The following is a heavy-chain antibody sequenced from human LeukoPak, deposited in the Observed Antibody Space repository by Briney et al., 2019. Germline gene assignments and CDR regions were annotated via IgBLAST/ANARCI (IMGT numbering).Heavy chain of an antibody. CDR2: ISYDGSNK. CDR1: GFTFSSYA. V-gene: IGHV3-30*04. J-gene: IGHJ1*01. CDR3: ARDQSLYCSSTSCYAWYFQH. Sequence: PGRPLRLSCAASGFTFSSYAMHRVRQAPGKGLEWVAVISYDGSNKYYADSVKGRFTISRDNYKNTLYLQMNSLRAEDTALYYCARDQSLYCSSTSCYAWYFQHWGQGTLVTVSS. D-gene: IGHD2-2*01.